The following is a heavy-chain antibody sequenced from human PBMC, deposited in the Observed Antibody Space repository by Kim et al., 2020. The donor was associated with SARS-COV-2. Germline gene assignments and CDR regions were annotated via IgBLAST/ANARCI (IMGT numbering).Heavy chain of an antibody. D-gene: IGHD5-18*01. J-gene: IGHJ4*02. Sequence: GGSLRLSCAASGFIFSNYWMAWVRQAPGKGLEWVAKTNQDGSVKNYVDSVKGRFTIARDNARSSLYLQMDSLRAADTAVYYCARDIGYSYFDYWGQGSLVTVSS. CDR2: TNQDGSVK. CDR3: ARDIGYSYFDY. V-gene: IGHV3-7*03. CDR1: GFIFSNYW.